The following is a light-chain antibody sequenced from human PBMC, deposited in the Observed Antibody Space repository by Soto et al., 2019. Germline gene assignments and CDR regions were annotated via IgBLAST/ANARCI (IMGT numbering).Light chain of an antibody. V-gene: IGLV2-23*01. CDR3: CAYAGSSFVV. CDR1: SSDVGSYNL. J-gene: IGLJ2*01. CDR2: EAS. Sequence: QSALTQPASVSGSPGQSITISCTGTSSDVGSYNLVSWYQQHPGKAPKLMIYEASKRPSGVSNRFSGSKSGNTASLTISGLEAEDEADYYCCAYAGSSFVVFGGGTKVTVL.